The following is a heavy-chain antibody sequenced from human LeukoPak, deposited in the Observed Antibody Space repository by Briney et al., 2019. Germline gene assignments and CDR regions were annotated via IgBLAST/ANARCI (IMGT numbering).Heavy chain of an antibody. CDR2: IIPIFGTT. V-gene: IGHV1-69*05. J-gene: IGHJ6*02. CDR1: GDTFSSSA. Sequence: SVKVSCKASGDTFSSSAISWVRQAPGQGLEWMGGIIPIFGTTDYAQKFRGRITITTDESTSTAYMELSRLRSDDTAVYYCARGSAAAADYYYYGMDVWGQGTTVTVSS. CDR3: ARGSAAAADYYYYGMDV. D-gene: IGHD6-13*01.